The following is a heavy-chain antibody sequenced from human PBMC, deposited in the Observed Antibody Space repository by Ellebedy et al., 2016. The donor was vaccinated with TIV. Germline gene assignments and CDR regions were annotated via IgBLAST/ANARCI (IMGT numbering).Heavy chain of an antibody. CDR3: AKDYTAYANDV. CDR1: GFTVSSTS. D-gene: IGHD2-21*01. J-gene: IGHJ4*02. Sequence: GESLKISCVASGFTVSSTSMTWVRQAPGKGLEWLAIIYHTGLITHAESVRGRFTVSRNNSQNTVYLQLNSLRAEDTALYYCAKDYTAYANDVWGQGTLVTVSS. V-gene: IGHV3-53*01. CDR2: IYHTGLI.